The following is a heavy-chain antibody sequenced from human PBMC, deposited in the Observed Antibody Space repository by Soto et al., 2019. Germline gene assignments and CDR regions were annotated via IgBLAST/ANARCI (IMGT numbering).Heavy chain of an antibody. CDR1: GGSINSGDSC. J-gene: IGHJ5*01. V-gene: IGHV4-30-4*01. CDR2: IYNAETT. D-gene: IGHD7-27*01. Sequence: QVQLQESGPALVEPSQTLSLTCTVSGGSINSGDSCWSWIRQSPDKGLQWIGHIYNAETTYINPSFNXXVTISVDASLTQLSLKLSSVTAADTAVYYCASGSSGDKVDSWGQGALVTVSS. CDR3: ASGSSGDKVDS.